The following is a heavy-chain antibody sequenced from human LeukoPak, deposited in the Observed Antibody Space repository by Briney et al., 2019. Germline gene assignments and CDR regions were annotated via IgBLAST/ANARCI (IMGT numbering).Heavy chain of an antibody. D-gene: IGHD2-2*01. Sequence: SQTQSLTCTVSGGSISSGDYYWSWIRQPPGKGLEWIGYIYYSGSTYYNPSLKSRVTISVDTSKNQFSLKLSSVTAADTAVYYCAREGPGYCSSTSCYGKFDYWGQGTLVTVSS. V-gene: IGHV4-30-4*08. CDR2: IYYSGST. CDR1: GGSISSGDYY. CDR3: AREGPGYCSSTSCYGKFDY. J-gene: IGHJ4*02.